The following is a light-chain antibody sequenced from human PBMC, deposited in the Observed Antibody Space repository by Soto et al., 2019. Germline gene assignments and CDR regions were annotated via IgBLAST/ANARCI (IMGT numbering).Light chain of an antibody. CDR2: EVR. V-gene: IGLV2-8*01. CDR3: SSYTGTNNFGV. Sequence: QSALTQPPSASGSPGQSVTISCTGSSSDVGGYNYVSSYQQHPGKAPKLVIYEVRQRPSGVPDRFSGSKSGNTASLTVSGLQAEDEADYYCSSYTGTNNFGVFGPGTKVTVL. CDR1: SSDVGGYNY. J-gene: IGLJ1*01.